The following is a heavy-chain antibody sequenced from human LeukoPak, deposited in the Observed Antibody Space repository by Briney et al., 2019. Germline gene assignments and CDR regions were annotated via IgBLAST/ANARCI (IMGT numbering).Heavy chain of an antibody. CDR1: GFTFSNYW. CDR2: MRFDGTEM. V-gene: IGHV3-7*03. J-gene: IGHJ4*02. CDR3: AREKTIGPYYFDY. D-gene: IGHD3-3*01. Sequence: GGSLRLSCEASGFTFSNYWMSWVRQPPGKGLEWVANMRFDGTEMYYVDSVKGRFSISRDNAKNSVSLQMNSLRVEDTAVYYCAREKTIGPYYFDYWGQGILVTVSS.